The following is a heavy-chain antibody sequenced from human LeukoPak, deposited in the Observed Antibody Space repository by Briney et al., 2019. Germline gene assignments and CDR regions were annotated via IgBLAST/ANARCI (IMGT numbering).Heavy chain of an antibody. D-gene: IGHD3-22*01. CDR3: AKRGVVIRVILVGFHKEAYYFDS. Sequence: GGSLRLSCAVSGITLSNYGMSWVRQAPGKGLERVAGISDSGGRTNYADSVKGRFTISRNNPKNTLYLQMNSLRAEDTAVYFCAKRGVVIRVILVGFHKEAYYFDSWGQGALVTVSS. J-gene: IGHJ4*02. CDR2: ISDSGGRT. CDR1: GITLSNYG. V-gene: IGHV3-23*01.